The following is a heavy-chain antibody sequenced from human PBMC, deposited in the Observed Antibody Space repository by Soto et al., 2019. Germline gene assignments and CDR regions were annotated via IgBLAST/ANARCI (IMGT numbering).Heavy chain of an antibody. D-gene: IGHD3-22*01. CDR1: GFTFDAFA. Sequence: EVQLVESGGDLVLPGRSLRLSCTASGFTFDAFAMHWVRQAPGKGLEWVSGISWNSGSIGYADPVKGRFTISRDNAKKSLYLEMNSLKTEDTALYYCAKTAPLYDSQGYYPFDIWGQGTLVSVSS. CDR2: ISWNSGSI. CDR3: AKTAPLYDSQGYYPFDI. V-gene: IGHV3-9*01. J-gene: IGHJ3*02.